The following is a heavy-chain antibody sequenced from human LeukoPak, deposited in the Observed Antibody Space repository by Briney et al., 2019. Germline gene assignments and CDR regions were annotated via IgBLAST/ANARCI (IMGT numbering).Heavy chain of an antibody. V-gene: IGHV4-59*01. CDR3: AREVGYCSGGSCYSYFDY. CDR2: IYYSGST. J-gene: IGHJ4*02. Sequence: SETLSLTCTVSGGSISSYYWSWIRQPPGKGLEWIGYIYYSGSTNYNASLTNRVTISVDTSKNQFSLKLSSVTAADTAVYYCAREVGYCSGGSCYSYFDYWGQGTLVTLSS. D-gene: IGHD2-15*01. CDR1: GGSISSYY.